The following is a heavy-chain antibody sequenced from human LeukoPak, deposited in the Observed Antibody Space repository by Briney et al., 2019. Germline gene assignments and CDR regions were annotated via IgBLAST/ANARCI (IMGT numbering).Heavy chain of an antibody. D-gene: IGHD3-9*01. CDR2: INHSGST. CDR3: ARGLRYYDILTGYYTYYFDY. CDR1: GGSVSSSSYY. Sequence: KPSETLSLTCTVSGGSVSSSSYYWVWIRQPPGKGLEWIGEINHSGSTNYNPSLKSRVTISVDTSKNQFSLKLSSVTAADTAVYYCARGLRYYDILTGYYTYYFDYWGQGTLVTVSS. J-gene: IGHJ4*02. V-gene: IGHV4-39*07.